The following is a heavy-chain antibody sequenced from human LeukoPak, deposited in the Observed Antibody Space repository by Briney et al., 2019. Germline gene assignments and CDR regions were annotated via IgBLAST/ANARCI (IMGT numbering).Heavy chain of an antibody. D-gene: IGHD2-15*01. Sequence: ASVKVSCKASGYTFTSYGISWVRQAPGQGLEWMGWISAYNGNTNYAQKLQGRVTMTTDTSTSTAYMELRSLRSDGTAVYYCARDGLSVVVAAPFDYWGQGTLVTVSS. CDR3: ARDGLSVVVAAPFDY. CDR1: GYTFTSYG. CDR2: ISAYNGNT. J-gene: IGHJ4*02. V-gene: IGHV1-18*01.